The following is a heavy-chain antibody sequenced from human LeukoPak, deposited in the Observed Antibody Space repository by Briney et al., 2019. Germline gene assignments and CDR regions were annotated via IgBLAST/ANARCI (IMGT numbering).Heavy chain of an antibody. Sequence: GGSLRLSCAASGFTFSSYAMSWVRQAPGKGLEWVSAISGSGGSTYYADSVKGRFTISRDNSKNTLYLQMNSLRAEDTAVYYCARDPGSSGSYWSYYFDYWGQGTLVTVSS. J-gene: IGHJ4*02. CDR3: ARDPGSSGSYWSYYFDY. CDR2: ISGSGGST. V-gene: IGHV3-23*01. D-gene: IGHD1-26*01. CDR1: GFTFSSYA.